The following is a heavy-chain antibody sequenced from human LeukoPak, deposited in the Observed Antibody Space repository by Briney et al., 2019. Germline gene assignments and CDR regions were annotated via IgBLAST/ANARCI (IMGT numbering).Heavy chain of an antibody. J-gene: IGHJ4*02. Sequence: GASVNVSCKASGYTFTSYYMHWVRQAPGQGLEWMGIINPSGGSTSYAQKFQGRVTMTRDTSTSTVYMELSSLRSEDTAVYYCARDLGRDGYHYWGQGTLVTVSS. V-gene: IGHV1-46*01. D-gene: IGHD5-24*01. CDR1: GYTFTSYY. CDR2: INPSGGST. CDR3: ARDLGRDGYHY.